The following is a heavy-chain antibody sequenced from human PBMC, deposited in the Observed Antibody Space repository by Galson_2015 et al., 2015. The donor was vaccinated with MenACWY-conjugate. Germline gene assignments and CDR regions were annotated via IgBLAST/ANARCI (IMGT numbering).Heavy chain of an antibody. J-gene: IGHJ4*02. Sequence: SLRLSCAASGFTFSSNTMNWVRQAPGKGLEWVSSISSAGSSIYYADSVKGRFTLSRDNAENSLYLQMNSLRDEDTAVYYFAKSLTILDYWGQGTLVTVSS. CDR1: GFTFSSNT. V-gene: IGHV3-48*02. CDR3: AKSLTILDY. CDR2: ISSAGSSI. D-gene: IGHD2-21*01.